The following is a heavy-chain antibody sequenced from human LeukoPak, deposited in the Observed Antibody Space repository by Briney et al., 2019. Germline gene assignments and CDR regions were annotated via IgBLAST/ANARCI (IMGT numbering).Heavy chain of an antibody. Sequence: ASVKVSCKASGYTFTSYGISWVRQAHGQGLEWMGWISAYNGNTNYAQKLQGRVTMTTDTSTSTAYMELRGLRSDDTAVYYCARDPADPLFSSGSYFDYWGQGTLVTVSS. CDR1: GYTFTSYG. CDR3: ARDPADPLFSSGSYFDY. V-gene: IGHV1-18*01. D-gene: IGHD1-26*01. CDR2: ISAYNGNT. J-gene: IGHJ4*02.